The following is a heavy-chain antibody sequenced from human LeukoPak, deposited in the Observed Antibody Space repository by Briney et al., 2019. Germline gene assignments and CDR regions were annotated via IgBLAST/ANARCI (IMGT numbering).Heavy chain of an antibody. CDR1: GFTFSQYW. J-gene: IGHJ4*02. CDR2: INPDGNEK. V-gene: IGHV3-7*01. CDR3: ARDRGELVD. Sequence: GGSLRLSCAASGFTFSQYWMSWVRQAPGKGLEWVANINPDGNEKRHVDSVKGRFTISRDNAKHSLFLQMNSLTGEDTAVYFCARDRGELVDWGQGTLVTVPS. D-gene: IGHD3-16*01.